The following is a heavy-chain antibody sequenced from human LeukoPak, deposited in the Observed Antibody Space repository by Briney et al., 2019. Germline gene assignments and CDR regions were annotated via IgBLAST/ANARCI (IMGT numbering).Heavy chain of an antibody. CDR2: FDPEDGET. Sequence: GASVKVSCKVSGYTLTELSMHWVRQAPGKGLEWMGGFDPEDGETIYAQKFQGRVTMTEDTSTDTAYMELSSLRSEDTAVYYCATVGKYYDILTGPRFEIWFQHWGQGTLVTVSS. V-gene: IGHV1-24*01. J-gene: IGHJ1*01. CDR1: GYTLTELS. CDR3: ATVGKYYDILTGPRFEIWFQH. D-gene: IGHD3-9*01.